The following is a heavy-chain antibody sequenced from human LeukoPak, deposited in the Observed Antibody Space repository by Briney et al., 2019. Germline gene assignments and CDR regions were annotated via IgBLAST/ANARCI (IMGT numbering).Heavy chain of an antibody. CDR2: IKTDGSEK. CDR3: ARDVSVSGMDV. V-gene: IGHV3-7*01. J-gene: IGHJ6*02. Sequence: GGSLRLSCAASGFILSNYWMSWVRQAPGKGLEWVANIKTDGSEKYYVDSVKGRFTISRDNPKNSLYLQMNSLRVEDTAIYYCARDVSVSGMDVWGQGTTVTVSS. D-gene: IGHD5/OR15-5a*01. CDR1: GFILSNYW.